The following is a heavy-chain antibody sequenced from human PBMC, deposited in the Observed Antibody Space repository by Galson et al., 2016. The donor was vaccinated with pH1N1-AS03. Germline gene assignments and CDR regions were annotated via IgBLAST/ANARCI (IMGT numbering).Heavy chain of an antibody. D-gene: IGHD3-3*01. Sequence: SVKVSCKASGYTFTTYGISWLRQAPGQGLGWMGWISAYYGDTHFAHKFQERVTLTRDTSTATAYMELRNLRSDDTAVYYCVRESEISGVVFFNYWGQGTLVTVSS. CDR3: VRESEISGVVFFNY. CDR2: ISAYYGDT. CDR1: GYTFTTYG. J-gene: IGHJ4*02. V-gene: IGHV1-18*01.